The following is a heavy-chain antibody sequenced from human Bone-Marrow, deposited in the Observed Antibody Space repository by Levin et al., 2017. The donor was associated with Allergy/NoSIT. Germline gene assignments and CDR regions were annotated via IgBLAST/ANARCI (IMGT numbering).Heavy chain of an antibody. V-gene: IGHV3-72*01. J-gene: IGHJ4*02. CDR2: TTNKAYSYTT. Sequence: SCAASGLILSDHYMDWVRQTPGKGLEWVGRTTNKAYSYTTQYAASVKGRFTISRDESKNSLFLQMNSLKTEDTAVYYCTKERQAGFDYWGQGTLVTVSS. CDR3: TKERQAGFDY. D-gene: IGHD6-13*01. CDR1: GLILSDHY.